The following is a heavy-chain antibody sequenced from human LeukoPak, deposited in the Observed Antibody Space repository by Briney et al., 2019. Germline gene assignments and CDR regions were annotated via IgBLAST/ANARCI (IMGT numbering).Heavy chain of an antibody. J-gene: IGHJ5*02. V-gene: IGHV1-46*01. CDR1: GYTFTSYY. CDR2: INPSGGST. CDR3: ARDRWCSGGSCYSGGVGWFDP. Sequence: GASVKVSCKASGYTFTSYYMHWVRQAPGQGLEWMGRINPSGGSTSYAQKFQGRVTMTRDTSTSTVYMELSSLRSEDTAVYYCARDRWCSGGSCYSGGVGWFDPWGQGTLVTVSS. D-gene: IGHD2-15*01.